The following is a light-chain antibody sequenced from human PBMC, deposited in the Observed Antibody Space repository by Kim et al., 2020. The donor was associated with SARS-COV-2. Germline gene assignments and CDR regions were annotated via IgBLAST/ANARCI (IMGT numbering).Light chain of an antibody. CDR1: SGINVGTYR. Sequence: QPVLTQPSSLSASPGASASLTCTLRSGINVGTYRIYWYQQKPGSPPQYLLRYKSYSDKQQGSGVPSRFSGSKDASANVGILLISGLQSEDEADYYCMIWHSSAFVFGTGTKVTVL. CDR2: YKSYSDK. CDR3: MIWHSSAFV. J-gene: IGLJ1*01. V-gene: IGLV5-45*02.